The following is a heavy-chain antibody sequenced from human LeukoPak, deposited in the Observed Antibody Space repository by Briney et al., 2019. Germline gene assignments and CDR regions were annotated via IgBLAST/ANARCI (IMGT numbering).Heavy chain of an antibody. Sequence: ASVKVSCKASGYTFTSYGISWVRQAPGQGLEWMGWISAYNGNTNYAQKLQGRVTMTTDTSTSTAYMELRSLRSDDTAVYYCARDQSPITIFGVVIIQGWFDPWGQGTLVTVSS. D-gene: IGHD3-3*01. CDR2: ISAYNGNT. CDR1: GYTFTSYG. J-gene: IGHJ5*02. V-gene: IGHV1-18*01. CDR3: ARDQSPITIFGVVIIQGWFDP.